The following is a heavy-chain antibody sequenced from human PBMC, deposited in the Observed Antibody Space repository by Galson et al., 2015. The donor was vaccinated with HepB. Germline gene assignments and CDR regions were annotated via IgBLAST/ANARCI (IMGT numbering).Heavy chain of an antibody. Sequence: SLRLSCAASGFTVSSNYVSWVRQAPGKGLEWVSVIYSGGSTYYADSVKGRFTISRDNSKNTLYLQMNSLRAEDTAVYYCARDGGSGSYYRTKPYYYYGMDVWGQGTTVTASS. V-gene: IGHV3-66*02. CDR3: ARDGGSGSYYRTKPYYYYGMDV. D-gene: IGHD3-10*01. CDR1: GFTVSSNY. J-gene: IGHJ6*02. CDR2: IYSGGST.